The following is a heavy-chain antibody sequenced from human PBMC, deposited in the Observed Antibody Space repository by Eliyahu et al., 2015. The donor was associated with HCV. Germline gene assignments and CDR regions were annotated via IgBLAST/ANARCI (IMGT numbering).Heavy chain of an antibody. CDR3: ARDGPQQWLDPPYFDY. D-gene: IGHD6-19*01. CDR1: XFTFSSYA. J-gene: IGHJ4*02. Sequence: EVQLVESGGGLVQPGGSLRLSCAASXFTFSSYAMHWVRQAPGEGLEYVSAISSNGGSTYYANSVKGRFTISRDNSKNTLYLQMGSLRAEDMAVYYCARDGPQQWLDPPYFDYWGQGTLVTVSS. V-gene: IGHV3-64*01. CDR2: ISSNGGST.